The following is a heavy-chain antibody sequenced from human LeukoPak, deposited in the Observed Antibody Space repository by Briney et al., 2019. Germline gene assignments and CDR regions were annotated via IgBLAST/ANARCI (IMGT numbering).Heavy chain of an antibody. D-gene: IGHD1-26*01. CDR2: INPSGSST. CDR3: ARESGSYGY. V-gene: IGHV1-46*01. CDR1: GYSFTSYY. J-gene: IGHJ4*02. Sequence: ASVKVSCKASGYSFTSYYMHWVRQAPGQGLEWMGLINPSGSSTTYAQKFQGRVTMTRDTSISTAYMELSRLRSDDTAVYYCARESGSYGYWGQGTLVTVSS.